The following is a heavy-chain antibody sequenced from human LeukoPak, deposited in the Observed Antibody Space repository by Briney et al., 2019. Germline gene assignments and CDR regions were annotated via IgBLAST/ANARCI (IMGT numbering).Heavy chain of an antibody. D-gene: IGHD5-24*01. Sequence: GGSLRLSCAASGFTFNNYAMNWVRQAPGKGLEWVSVISGSGGTTYYADFVKGRFTISRDNSKNTLYLQMNSLRAEDTAVYYCARDRGGYDPWGQGTLVTVSS. CDR2: ISGSGGTT. V-gene: IGHV3-23*01. CDR1: GFTFNNYA. J-gene: IGHJ5*02. CDR3: ARDRGGYDP.